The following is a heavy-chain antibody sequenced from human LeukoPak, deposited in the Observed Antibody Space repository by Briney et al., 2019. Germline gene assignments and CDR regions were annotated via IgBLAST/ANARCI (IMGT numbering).Heavy chain of an antibody. CDR1: GGSFSGYY. V-gene: IGHV4-34*01. J-gene: IGHJ4*02. CDR3: ARWYSSFYFDY. Sequence: PSETLSLTCAVYGGSFSGYYWSWIRQPPGKGLEWIGEINHSGSTNYNPSLKSRVTISVDTSKNQFSLKLSSVTAADTAVYYCARWYSSFYFDYWGQGTLVTVSS. CDR2: INHSGST. D-gene: IGHD6-19*01.